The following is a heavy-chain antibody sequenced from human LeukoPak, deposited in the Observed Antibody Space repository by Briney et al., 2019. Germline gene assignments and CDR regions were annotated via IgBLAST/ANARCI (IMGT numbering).Heavy chain of an antibody. D-gene: IGHD6-13*01. J-gene: IGHJ6*02. CDR1: GFTFSSYS. CDR2: ISYDGSNK. Sequence: PGGSLRLSCAASGFTFSSYSMHWVRQAPGRGLEWVAIISYDGSNKYYADSVNGRFTISTDNSKNTLYLQMNSLRGEDTAVYYCANPTFFPESRSWYAEKKYGMDVWGQGTTVTVSS. V-gene: IGHV3-30*18. CDR3: ANPTFFPESRSWYAEKKYGMDV.